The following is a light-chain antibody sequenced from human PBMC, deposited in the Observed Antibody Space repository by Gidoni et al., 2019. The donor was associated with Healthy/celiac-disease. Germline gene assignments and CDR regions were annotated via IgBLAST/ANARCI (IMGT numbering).Light chain of an antibody. J-gene: IGKJ2*01. V-gene: IGKV1-33*01. CDR3: QQYDNHPYT. Sequence: IQMTQSPSSLSASVGDRVTITCQASQDISIYLNWYQQKPGKAPKLLIYDASNLETGVPSRFSGSGSGTDFTFTISSLQPEDIATYYCQQYDNHPYTFGQGTKLEIK. CDR1: QDISIY. CDR2: DAS.